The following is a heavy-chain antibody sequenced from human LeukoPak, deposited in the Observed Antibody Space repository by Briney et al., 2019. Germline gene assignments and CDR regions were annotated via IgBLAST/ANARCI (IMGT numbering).Heavy chain of an antibody. D-gene: IGHD6-6*01. CDR3: ARSSYSSSSSV. CDR2: ISDDGSNK. Sequence: PGGSLRLSCAASGFTFSSYAMHWVRQAPGKGLEWVAVISDDGSNKYYADSVKGRFTISRDNSKNTLYLQMNSLRAEDTAVYYCARSSYSSSSSVWGQGKMVTVS. CDR1: GFTFSSYA. V-gene: IGHV3-30-3*01. J-gene: IGHJ3*01.